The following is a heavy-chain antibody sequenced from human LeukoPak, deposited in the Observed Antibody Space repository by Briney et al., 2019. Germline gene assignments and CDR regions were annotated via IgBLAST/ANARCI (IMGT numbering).Heavy chain of an antibody. J-gene: IGHJ4*02. V-gene: IGHV3-53*01. CDR2: IYSDGST. Sequence: SGGSLRLSCAASGFTVSRNYMSWVRQAPGKGLEWASVIYSDGSTYYADSVKGRFTISRDNSKNTLHLQMNSLRAEDTAVYYCARDSGYDLRPTLDYWGQGTLVTVSS. D-gene: IGHD5-12*01. CDR1: GFTVSRNY. CDR3: ARDSGYDLRPTLDY.